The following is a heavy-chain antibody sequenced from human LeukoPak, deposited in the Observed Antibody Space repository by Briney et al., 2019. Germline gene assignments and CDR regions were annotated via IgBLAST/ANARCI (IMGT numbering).Heavy chain of an antibody. CDR1: AFTFSDHY. V-gene: IGHV3-72*01. D-gene: IGHD2-2*01. CDR3: ARLSRCSSTTCRNAFDI. Sequence: GGSLRLSCAASAFTFSDHYMDWVRQAPGKGLEWVGRTRNKANSYTTEYAASVKGRFTISRDDSKNSLYLQMNSLKAEDTAVYYCARLSRCSSTTCRNAFDIWGQGTMVTVSS. J-gene: IGHJ3*02. CDR2: TRNKANSYTT.